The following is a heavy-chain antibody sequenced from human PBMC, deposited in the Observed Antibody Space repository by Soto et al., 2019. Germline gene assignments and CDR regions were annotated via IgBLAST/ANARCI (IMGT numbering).Heavy chain of an antibody. CDR2: ISGSGGST. V-gene: IGHV3-23*01. CDR1: GFTFSSYA. Sequence: LRLSCAASGFTFSSYAMSWVRQAPWKGLEWVSAISGSGGSTYYADSVKGRFTISRDNSKNTLYLQMNSLRAEDTAVYYCAKDRGCTNGVCYYYYGMDVWGQGTTVTVYS. D-gene: IGHD2-8*01. CDR3: AKDRGCTNGVCYYYYGMDV. J-gene: IGHJ6*02.